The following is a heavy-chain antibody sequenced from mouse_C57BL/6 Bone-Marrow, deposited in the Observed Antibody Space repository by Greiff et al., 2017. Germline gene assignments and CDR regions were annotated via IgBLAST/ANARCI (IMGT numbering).Heavy chain of an antibody. Sequence: EVQLLEPGGGLVKPGGSLKISCAASGYTFSSYAMSWVRQTPGKRLEWVATISDGGSYTYYPDNVKGRITISRDNAKTNLYLQMSNLKSEDAAMYYCARGVGYVYYFDYWGQGTTLTVSS. CDR3: ARGVGYVYYFDY. D-gene: IGHD2-2*01. CDR2: ISDGGSYT. J-gene: IGHJ2*01. CDR1: GYTFSSYA. V-gene: IGHV5-4*01.